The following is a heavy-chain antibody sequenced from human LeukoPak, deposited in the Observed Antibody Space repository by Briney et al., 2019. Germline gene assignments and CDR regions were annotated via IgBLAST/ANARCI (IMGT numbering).Heavy chain of an antibody. J-gene: IGHJ4*02. D-gene: IGHD3-10*01. CDR2: ISSSRSYI. CDR3: VKVAKYYYGSETYYFFEH. Sequence: GGSLRLSCAASGFTFSSYSMNWVRQAPGKGLEWVSFISSSRSYIYYADSVKGRFTISRDNAKNSLYLQMNSLRVEDTAIYYCVKVAKYYYGSETYYFFEHWGQGTPVTASS. CDR1: GFTFSSYS. V-gene: IGHV3-21*01.